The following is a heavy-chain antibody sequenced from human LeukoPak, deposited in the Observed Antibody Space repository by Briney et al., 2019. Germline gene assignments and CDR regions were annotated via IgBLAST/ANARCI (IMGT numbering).Heavy chain of an antibody. CDR3: ATMASGWDAFEM. CDR1: GDSISSYY. CDR2: DHYSGSS. D-gene: IGHD6-19*01. Sequence: PSETLSLTCTVSGDSISSYYWSWIRQLPGKGLEWIGYDHYSGSSSHNPSPKSRVTTSVDTSKNQFSLNLSSMTAADTAVYYCATMASGWDAFEMWGQGTLVTVSS. J-gene: IGHJ3*02. V-gene: IGHV4-59*08.